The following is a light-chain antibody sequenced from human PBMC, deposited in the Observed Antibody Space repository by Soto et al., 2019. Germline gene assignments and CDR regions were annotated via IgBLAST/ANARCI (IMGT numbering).Light chain of an antibody. CDR2: AAS. J-gene: IGKJ2*01. V-gene: IGKV1-39*01. CDR1: QNINSY. CDR3: QQSYKTPPYT. Sequence: DIQMTQSPTSLSASVGDRVTITCRASQNINSYLNWYQQKPGKAPKLLIYAASSLQSDVPSRLSGSGLGTDFTLTISSPQPEDFATYYCQQSYKTPPYTFGQGTRLEIK.